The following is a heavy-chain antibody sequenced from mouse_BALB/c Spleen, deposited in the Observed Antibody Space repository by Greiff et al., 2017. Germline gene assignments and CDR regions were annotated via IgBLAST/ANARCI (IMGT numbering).Heavy chain of an antibody. Sequence: EVQLQESGTVLARPGASVKMSCKASGYTFTSYWMHWVKQRPGQGLEWIGAIYPGNSDTSYNQKFKGKAKLTAVTSTSTAYMELSSLTNEDSAVYYCTRFDGYLYAMDYWGQGTSVTVSS. V-gene: IGHV1-5*01. CDR2: IYPGNSDT. CDR3: TRFDGYLYAMDY. CDR1: GYTFTSYW. D-gene: IGHD2-3*01. J-gene: IGHJ4*01.